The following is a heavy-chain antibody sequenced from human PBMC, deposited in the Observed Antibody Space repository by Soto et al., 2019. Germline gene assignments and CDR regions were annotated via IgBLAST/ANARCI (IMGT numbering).Heavy chain of an antibody. CDR1: GFTVSSNY. Sequence: GGSLRLSCAASGFTVSSNYMSWVRQAPGKGLEWVSVIYSGGSTYYADSVKGRFTISRDNSKNTLYLQMNSLRAEDTAVYYCARGGGTQLGLDAFDIWGQGTMVTVSS. J-gene: IGHJ3*02. CDR3: ARGGGTQLGLDAFDI. D-gene: IGHD2-15*01. CDR2: IYSGGST. V-gene: IGHV3-53*01.